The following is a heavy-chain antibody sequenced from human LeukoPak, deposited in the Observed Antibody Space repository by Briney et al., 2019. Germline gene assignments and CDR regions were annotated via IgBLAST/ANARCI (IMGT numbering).Heavy chain of an antibody. CDR2: ISGSGSSA. J-gene: IGHJ4*02. CDR3: AKDQDGYNYKTFDF. D-gene: IGHD5-24*01. CDR1: GFTFSSYA. Sequence: GGSLRLSCAASGFTFSSYAMTWVRQAPGEGLQWVSDISGSGSSAYYADSVRGRFTISRDNSKNTLYLQMNSLRAEDTAVYYCAKDQDGYNYKTFDFWGQGTLVTVSS. V-gene: IGHV3-23*01.